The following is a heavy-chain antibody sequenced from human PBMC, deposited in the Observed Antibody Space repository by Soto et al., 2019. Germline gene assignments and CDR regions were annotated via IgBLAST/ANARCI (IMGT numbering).Heavy chain of an antibody. CDR1: GFTFSSYA. D-gene: IGHD2-15*01. V-gene: IGHV3-23*01. CDR2: IGGSGGNI. J-gene: IGHJ4*02. Sequence: VQLLESGGGLVQPGGSLRLSCAASGFTFSSYAMSWVRLAPGKGLEWVSIIGGSGGNIYYAASVKGRFTISRDNSKNTLYLQMNSLRAEDTALYYCARDRYCSGGSCFSDCWGQGTLVTVSS. CDR3: ARDRYCSGGSCFSDC.